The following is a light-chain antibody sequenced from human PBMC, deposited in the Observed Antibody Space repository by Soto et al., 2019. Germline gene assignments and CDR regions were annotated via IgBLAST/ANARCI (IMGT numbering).Light chain of an antibody. CDR3: QQYDKWPRT. Sequence: VMTQSPATLSVSPGERAALSARASRRVSTNLAWYQQKPGQPPRLLIYFASTRATAVPARFTAGGSGTEFTLTISSLQSDDLAVYYCQQYDKWPRTFGQGTKVEIK. CDR1: RRVSTN. V-gene: IGKV3-15*01. J-gene: IGKJ1*01. CDR2: FAS.